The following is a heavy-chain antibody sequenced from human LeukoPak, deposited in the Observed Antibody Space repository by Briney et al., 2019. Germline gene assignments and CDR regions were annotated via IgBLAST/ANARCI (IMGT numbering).Heavy chain of an antibody. CDR1: GYTFTSYY. CDR2: INPSGGST. Sequence: ASVKVSCKASGYTFTSYYMHWVRQAPGQGLEWMGIINPSGGSTSYAQKFQGRVTMTRDTSTSTVYMELSSLRSEDTAVYYCATTRRYYYDTSGPDAFDIWGQGTMVTVSS. J-gene: IGHJ3*02. D-gene: IGHD3-22*01. V-gene: IGHV1-46*01. CDR3: ATTRRYYYDTSGPDAFDI.